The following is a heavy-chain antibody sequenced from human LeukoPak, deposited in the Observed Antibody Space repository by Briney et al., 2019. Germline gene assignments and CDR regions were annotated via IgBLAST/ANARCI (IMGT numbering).Heavy chain of an antibody. V-gene: IGHV3-23*01. CDR3: ARHKYCTNAVCTTRWFDP. CDR2: ISGSGVST. CDR1: GLTFSSYA. D-gene: IGHD2-8*01. J-gene: IGHJ5*02. Sequence: GGSLRLSCAASGLTFSSYAMSWVRQAPGKGPEWVSAISGSGVSTYYADSVKGRFTISRDNAKNSLYLQMNSLRAEDTAVYFCARHKYCTNAVCTTRWFDPWGQGTLVTVSS.